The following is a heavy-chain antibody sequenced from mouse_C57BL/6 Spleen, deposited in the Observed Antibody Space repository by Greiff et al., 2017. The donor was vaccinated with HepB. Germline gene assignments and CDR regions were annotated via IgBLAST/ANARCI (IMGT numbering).Heavy chain of an antibody. CDR2: IDPENGDT. Sequence: EVQLQQSGAELVRPGASVKLSCTASGFNINDDYMHWVKQRPEQGLEWIGWIDPENGDTEYASKFQGKATITADTSSNTAYLQLSSLTSEDTAVYYCTPLLRHYYAMDYWGQGTSVTVSS. V-gene: IGHV14-4*01. CDR3: TPLLRHYYAMDY. CDR1: GFNINDDY. D-gene: IGHD1-1*01. J-gene: IGHJ4*01.